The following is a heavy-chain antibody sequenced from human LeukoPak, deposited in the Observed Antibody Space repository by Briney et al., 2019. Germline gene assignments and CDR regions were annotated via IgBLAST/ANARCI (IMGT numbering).Heavy chain of an antibody. J-gene: IGHJ6*02. Sequence: SETLSLTCAVYGGSFSGYYWSWISQPPGKGLEWIGEINHSGSTNYNPSLKSRVTISVDPSKNQFSLKLSYVPAADTAVYYCARHNVLAAISVVYSYYGMDVWGQGTTVTVSS. D-gene: IGHD2-15*01. V-gene: IGHV4-34*01. CDR2: INHSGST. CDR3: ARHNVLAAISVVYSYYGMDV. CDR1: GGSFSGYY.